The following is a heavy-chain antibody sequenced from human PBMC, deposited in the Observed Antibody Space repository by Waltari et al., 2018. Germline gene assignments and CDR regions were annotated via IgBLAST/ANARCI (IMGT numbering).Heavy chain of an antibody. CDR1: GYTFTGYY. CDR3: ARDVYEGTSYYYYGMDV. D-gene: IGHD5-12*01. J-gene: IGHJ6*02. Sequence: QVQLVQSGAEVKKPGASVKVSCKASGYTFTGYYMHWVRQAPGQGLEWMGRINPNSGGTNYEQKFQGRVTMTRDTSISTAYMELSRLRSDDTAVYYCARDVYEGTSYYYYGMDVWGQGTTVTVSS. CDR2: INPNSGGT. V-gene: IGHV1-2*06.